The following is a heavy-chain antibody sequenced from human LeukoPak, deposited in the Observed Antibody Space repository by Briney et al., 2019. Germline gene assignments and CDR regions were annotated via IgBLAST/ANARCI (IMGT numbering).Heavy chain of an antibody. CDR1: GDSISSSTYY. CDR3: ATLTGGDDAFDI. V-gene: IGHV4-39*07. Sequence: SETLSLTCNVSGDSISSSTYYWAWIRQPPGKGLEWIGNIFYSGSTYYSPSLKSRVTISLDTSRNQFSLKLSSVTAADTAVYYCATLTGGDDAFDIWGQGTMVTVSS. J-gene: IGHJ3*02. CDR2: IFYSGST. D-gene: IGHD4-23*01.